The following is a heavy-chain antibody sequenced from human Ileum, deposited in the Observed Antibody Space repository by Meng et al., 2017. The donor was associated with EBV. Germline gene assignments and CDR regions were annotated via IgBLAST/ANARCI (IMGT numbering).Heavy chain of an antibody. V-gene: IGHV4-4*03. J-gene: IGHJ4*02. CDR1: GGSLSRSDW. CDR2: TSHSGST. D-gene: IGHD3-22*01. Sequence: QVQLQDPGPVLVEPPEPLSLTGAVPGGSLSRSDWWRWVRQPPGKGLEWIGETSHSGSTNYSPSLKSRVTISLDKSKNQLSLKLNSVTAADTAVYYCASSDYYRSDYWGQGTLVTVSS. CDR3: ASSDYYRSDY.